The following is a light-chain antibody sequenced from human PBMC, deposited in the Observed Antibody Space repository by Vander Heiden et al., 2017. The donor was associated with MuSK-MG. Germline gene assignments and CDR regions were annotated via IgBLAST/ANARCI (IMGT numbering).Light chain of an antibody. V-gene: IGKV3D-15*01. CDR1: QSIGTN. Sequence: EIVMTQSPATLSVSPGESATLPCRASQSIGTNLAWYQQKPGQAPRLLIFGASTRASGIPARFSGSGSGTEFTLTISSLQSEDFAVYYCQQYYNSHPIIFGPGTQVEIK. J-gene: IGKJ5*01. CDR2: GAS. CDR3: QQYYNSHPII.